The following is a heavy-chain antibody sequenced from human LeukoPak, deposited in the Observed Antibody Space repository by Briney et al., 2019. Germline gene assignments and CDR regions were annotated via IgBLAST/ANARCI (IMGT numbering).Heavy chain of an antibody. CDR1: GGSISSSSYY. CDR3: ARHSIAAADLNWFDP. J-gene: IGHJ5*02. V-gene: IGHV4-39*01. Sequence: SETLSLTCTVSGGSISSSSYYWGWIRQPPGKGLEWIGSIYYSGSTYYNPSLKSRVTISVDKSKNQFSLKLSSVTAADTAVYYCARHSIAAADLNWFDPWGQGTLVTVSS. D-gene: IGHD6-13*01. CDR2: IYYSGST.